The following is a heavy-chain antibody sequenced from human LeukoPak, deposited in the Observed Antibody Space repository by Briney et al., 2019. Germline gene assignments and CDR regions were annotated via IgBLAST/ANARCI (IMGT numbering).Heavy chain of an antibody. J-gene: IGHJ4*02. CDR3: ARGPTGYEGY. CDR2: IYYSGST. Sequence: SETLSHTCTVSGYSISSGYYWGWIRPPPGKGLEWIGSIYYSGSTYYNPSLKSRVTISVDTSKNQFSLKLSSVTAADTAVYYCARGPTGYEGYWGQGTLVTVSS. CDR1: GYSISSGYY. V-gene: IGHV4-38-2*02. D-gene: IGHD3-9*01.